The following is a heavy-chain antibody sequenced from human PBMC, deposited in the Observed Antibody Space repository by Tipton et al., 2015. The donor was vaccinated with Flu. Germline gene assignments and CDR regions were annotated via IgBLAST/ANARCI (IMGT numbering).Heavy chain of an antibody. Sequence: TLSLTCTVSGGSISSSSYYWGWIRQPPGKGLEWIGSIYYSGSTYYNPSLKSRVTISVDTSKNQFSLKLCSVTAADTAVYYCARRGIVVVRRSDAFDIWGQGTMVTVSS. CDR3: ARRGIVVVRRSDAFDI. CDR1: GGSISSSSYY. D-gene: IGHD3-22*01. V-gene: IGHV4-39*07. CDR2: IYYSGST. J-gene: IGHJ3*02.